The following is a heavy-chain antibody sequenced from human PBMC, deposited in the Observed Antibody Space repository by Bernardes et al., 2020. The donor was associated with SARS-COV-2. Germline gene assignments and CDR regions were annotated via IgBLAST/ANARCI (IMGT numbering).Heavy chain of an antibody. J-gene: IGHJ5*02. CDR1: GGTFSSYA. V-gene: IGHV1-69*13. CDR3: ARGPQPRRTYYYDSSGYYYP. CDR2: IIPIFGTA. D-gene: IGHD3-22*01. Sequence: SVKVSCKASGGTFSSYAISWVRQAPGQGLEWMGRIIPIFGTANYAQKFQGRVTITADESTSTAYMELSSLRSEDTAVYYCARGPQPRRTYYYDSSGYYYPWGQGTLVTVAS.